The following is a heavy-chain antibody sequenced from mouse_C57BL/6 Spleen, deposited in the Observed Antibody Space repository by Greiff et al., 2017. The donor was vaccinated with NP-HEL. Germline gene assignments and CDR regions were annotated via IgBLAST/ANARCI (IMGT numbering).Heavy chain of an antibody. Sequence: EVMLVESGGGLVQPGESLKLSCESNEYEFPSHDMSWVRKTPEKRLELVAAINSNGGSTYYPDTMERRFIISRDNTKKTLYLQMSSLRSEDTALYYCARPYYYGSSYGFAYWGQGTLVTVSA. CDR3: ARPYYYGSSYGFAY. CDR2: INSNGGST. D-gene: IGHD1-1*01. CDR1: EYEFPSHD. V-gene: IGHV5-2*03. J-gene: IGHJ3*01.